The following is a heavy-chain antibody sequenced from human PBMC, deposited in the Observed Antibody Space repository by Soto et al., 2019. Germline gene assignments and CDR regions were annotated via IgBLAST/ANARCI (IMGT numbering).Heavy chain of an antibody. CDR2: ISGSGGST. CDR3: AKGLMITFGGVIATPFDY. J-gene: IGHJ4*02. V-gene: IGHV3-23*01. D-gene: IGHD3-16*02. Sequence: GGSLRLSCAASGFTFSSYAMSWVRQAPGKGLEWVSAISGSGGSTYYADSVKGRFTISRDNSKNTLYLQMNSLRAEDTAVYYCAKGLMITFGGVIATPFDYWGQGTLVTVSS. CDR1: GFTFSSYA.